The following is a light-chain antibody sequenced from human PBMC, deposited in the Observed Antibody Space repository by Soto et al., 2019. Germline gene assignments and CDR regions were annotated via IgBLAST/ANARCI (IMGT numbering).Light chain of an antibody. J-gene: IGKJ1*01. Sequence: DIPMTQSPSSLSASVGDRVTITCRASQSISSYLNCYQQKPGKAPKRLIYAASSLQSGVPSRFSGSGSGTDFTLTVSSLQPEDFATYYCQQSYSTPPTFGQGTKVEIK. CDR1: QSISSY. CDR3: QQSYSTPPT. CDR2: AAS. V-gene: IGKV1-39*01.